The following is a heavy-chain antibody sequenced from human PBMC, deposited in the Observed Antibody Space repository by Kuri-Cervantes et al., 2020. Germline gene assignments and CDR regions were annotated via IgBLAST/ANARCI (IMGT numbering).Heavy chain of an antibody. J-gene: IGHJ5*02. CDR3: ARDVTHDSSGYYYSWSDP. V-gene: IGHV4-4*02. D-gene: IGHD3-22*01. Sequence: WAVSGGSVPSINCWTWVRQPPGKGLEWIGEIFHDGSANYNPSLKSRVIMSLHKSKNQLSLRLTSLTAADTAVYYCARDVTHDSSGYYYSWSDPWGQGTLVTVSS. CDR2: IFHDGSA. CDR1: GGSVPSINC.